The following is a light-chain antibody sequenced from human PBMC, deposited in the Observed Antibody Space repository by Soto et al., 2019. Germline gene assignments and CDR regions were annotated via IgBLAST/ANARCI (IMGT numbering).Light chain of an antibody. V-gene: IGLV1-40*01. J-gene: IGLJ1*01. CDR1: SSNIGAGYD. CDR3: QSYDSSLSGYV. Sequence: QSVLTQPPSVSGAPGQRVTISCTGGSSNIGAGYDVHWYQQLPGTAPKLPIYGNSNRPSGVPDRFSGSKSGTSASLAITGLQAEDEADYYCQSYDSSLSGYVFGTGTKVT. CDR2: GNS.